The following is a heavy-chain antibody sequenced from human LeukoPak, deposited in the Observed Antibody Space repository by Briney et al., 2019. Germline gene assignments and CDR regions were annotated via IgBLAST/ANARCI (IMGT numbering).Heavy chain of an antibody. D-gene: IGHD4-23*01. CDR3: AKAQYDWVTLAFDY. V-gene: IGHV3-30*02. CDR2: IRYDGSNK. Sequence: GGSLRLSCAASGFTLSSYGMHWVRQAPGKGLEWVAFIRYDGSNKYYADSVKGRFTISRDNSKNTLYLQMNSLRAEDTAVYYCAKAQYDWVTLAFDYWGQGTLVTVSS. J-gene: IGHJ4*02. CDR1: GFTLSSYG.